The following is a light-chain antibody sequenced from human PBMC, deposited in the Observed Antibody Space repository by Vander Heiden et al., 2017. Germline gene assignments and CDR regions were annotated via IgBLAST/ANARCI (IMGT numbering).Light chain of an antibody. CDR3: QQYDNLPPFT. V-gene: IGKV1-33*01. CDR2: DAS. Sequence: DSQMTQSLSSLSASVGDRVTITCQASQDISNYLNWYQQKPGKAPKLLIYDASNLETGVPSRFSGSGSGTDFTFTISSLQPEDIATYYCQQYDNLPPFTFGPGTKVDIK. J-gene: IGKJ3*01. CDR1: QDISNY.